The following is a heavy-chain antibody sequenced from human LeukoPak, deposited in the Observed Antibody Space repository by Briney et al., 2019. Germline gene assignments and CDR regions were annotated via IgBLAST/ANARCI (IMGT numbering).Heavy chain of an antibody. V-gene: IGHV3-11*01. D-gene: IGHD1-7*01. CDR1: GFSVNDYY. J-gene: IGHJ4*02. Sequence: GGSLRLSCVVSGFSVNDYYMSWIRQAPGKGLEWISDIGGSESIVSYGGSVRGRFTFSRDFAMNSLFLQLNSLSADDTAVYYCAREMVAGTFDSWGQGTLVAVSS. CDR3: AREMVAGTFDS. CDR2: IGGSESIV.